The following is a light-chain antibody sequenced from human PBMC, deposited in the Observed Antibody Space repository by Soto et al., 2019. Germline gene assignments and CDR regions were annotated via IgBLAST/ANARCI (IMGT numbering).Light chain of an antibody. J-gene: IGKJ5*01. CDR2: DAS. V-gene: IGKV1-5*01. CDR3: QQYNSYLIT. CDR1: QGISSW. Sequence: DIQMTPSSSPLSSSVGDRVTIPFRASQGISSWLAWYQQKPGKAPKLLIYDASSLESGVPSRFGGSGSGTEFTLTISSLQPDDFATYYCQQYNSYLITFGQGTRLEIK.